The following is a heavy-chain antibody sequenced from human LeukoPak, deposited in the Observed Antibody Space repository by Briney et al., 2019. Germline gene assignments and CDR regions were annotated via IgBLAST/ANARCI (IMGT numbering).Heavy chain of an antibody. Sequence: PGGSLRLSCAASGFTFSSYAMSWVRQAPGKGLEWVSGISWNTGGIGYADSVKGRFTISRDNAKNSLYLQMNSLRAEDMALYYCAKDVFVASAFTGAFDIWGQGTMVTVSS. CDR1: GFTFSSYA. CDR2: ISWNTGGI. J-gene: IGHJ3*02. V-gene: IGHV3-9*03. D-gene: IGHD6-13*01. CDR3: AKDVFVASAFTGAFDI.